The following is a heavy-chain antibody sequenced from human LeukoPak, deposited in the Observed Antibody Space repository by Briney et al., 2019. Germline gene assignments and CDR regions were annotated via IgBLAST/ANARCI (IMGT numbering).Heavy chain of an antibody. V-gene: IGHV5-51*01. Sequence: GESLKISCKGSGYSFNTYWIAWVRQMPGKGQEWMGIIYPGDSDIRYSPSFQGQVTISADESISTTYLQWSSLKASDTAMYYCARQADYNILTGYFKGHLDYWGQGTLVTVSS. CDR3: ARQADYNILTGYFKGHLDY. CDR2: IYPGDSDI. CDR1: GYSFNTYW. J-gene: IGHJ4*02. D-gene: IGHD3-9*01.